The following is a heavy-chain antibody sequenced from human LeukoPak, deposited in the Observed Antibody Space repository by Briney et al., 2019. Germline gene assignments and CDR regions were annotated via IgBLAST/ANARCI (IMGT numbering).Heavy chain of an antibody. CDR3: ARELGGKGDY. D-gene: IGHD6-25*01. V-gene: IGHV3-7*01. CDR1: GFSFNSYW. CDR2: IRQDGSER. J-gene: IGHJ4*02. Sequence: GGSLRLSCAASGFSFNSYWMSWVRQAPGTGLEWVANIRQDGSERYYADSLKGRFTISRDNAKNSLYLQMNSLRAEDTAMYYCARELGGKGDYWGQGTLVTVSS.